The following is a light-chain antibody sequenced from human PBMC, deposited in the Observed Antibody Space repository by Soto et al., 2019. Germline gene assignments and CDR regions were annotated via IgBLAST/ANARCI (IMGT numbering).Light chain of an antibody. CDR3: QQRSNWPPGFT. Sequence: EIVLTQAPGALCLSPGERVTLSCRASQSVTNNYVAWYQQKPGQAPRLLIFGASSRATGIPEKFSGSGSGTDFTLTISSLEPEDFAVYYCQQRSNWPPGFTFGPGTKVDIK. CDR2: GAS. V-gene: IGKV3D-20*02. CDR1: QSVTNNY. J-gene: IGKJ3*01.